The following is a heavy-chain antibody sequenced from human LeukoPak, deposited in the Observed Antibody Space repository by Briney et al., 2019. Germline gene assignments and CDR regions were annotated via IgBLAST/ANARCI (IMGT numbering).Heavy chain of an antibody. D-gene: IGHD3-10*01. J-gene: IGHJ4*02. Sequence: SVKVSCKASGGTFSSYAISWVRQAPGQGLEWMGGIIPIFGTANYAQKFQGRVTITTDESTSTAYMELSSLRSEDTAVYYCARSRRGSFLVDYWGQGTLVTASS. CDR3: ARSRRGSFLVDY. V-gene: IGHV1-69*05. CDR2: IIPIFGTA. CDR1: GGTFSSYA.